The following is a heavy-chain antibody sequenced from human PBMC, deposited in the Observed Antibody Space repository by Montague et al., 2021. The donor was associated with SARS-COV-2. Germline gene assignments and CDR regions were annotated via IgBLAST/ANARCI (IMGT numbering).Heavy chain of an antibody. CDR3: ARHQLGYCSSTSCYVG. CDR1: GGSISSSSYY. Sequence: SETLYLTCTVSGGSISSSSYYWGWIRQPPGKGLEWIGSIYYSGSTYYNPSLKSRVTISVDTPKNQFTLKLSAVTAADTAVYYCARHQLGYCSSTSCYVGWGQGTLVTVSS. V-gene: IGHV4-39*01. J-gene: IGHJ4*02. CDR2: IYYSGST. D-gene: IGHD2-2*01.